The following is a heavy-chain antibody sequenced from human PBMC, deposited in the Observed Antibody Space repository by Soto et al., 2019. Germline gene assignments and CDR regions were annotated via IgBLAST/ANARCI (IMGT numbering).Heavy chain of an antibody. CDR3: ARDSRGVLQSSKWLVSGGMDV. CDR2: IIPIFGTT. J-gene: IGHJ6*02. V-gene: IGHV1-69*01. CDR1: GGIFTNYA. D-gene: IGHD5-12*01. Sequence: QVRLVQSGAALKKPGSSVKVSCKTSGGIFTNYAINWVRQAPGQWLEWMGAIIPIFGTTTFAQTFQGRITISAYESPGKTYVQLASLRYEYTAMYFCARDSRGVLQSSKWLVSGGMDVWGPGTKVIVS.